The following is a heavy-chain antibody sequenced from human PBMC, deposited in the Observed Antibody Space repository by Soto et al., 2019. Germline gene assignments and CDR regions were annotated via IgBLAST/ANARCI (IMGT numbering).Heavy chain of an antibody. Sequence: QVQLVQSGAEVKKPGASVKVSCKASGYTFPNYDVNWVRQATGQGLEWMGRMNPDSSNTRAAQKCQGRLPMTRDTSTNTACMELSSLRSEDTAVYYCAGAIRYQLLSYNWGQGTRVSFSS. J-gene: IGHJ4*02. CDR3: AGAIRYQLLSYN. D-gene: IGHD2-2*01. CDR2: MNPDSSNT. CDR1: GYTFPNYD. V-gene: IGHV1-8*01.